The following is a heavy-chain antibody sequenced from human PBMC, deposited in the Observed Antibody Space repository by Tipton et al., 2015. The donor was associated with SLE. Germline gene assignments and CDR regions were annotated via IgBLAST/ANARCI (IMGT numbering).Heavy chain of an antibody. D-gene: IGHD5-18*01. CDR1: GGSVSSSSYY. V-gene: IGHV4-39*07. CDR2: IYHSGNT. J-gene: IGHJ4*02. Sequence: TLSLTCTVSGGSVSSSSYYWGWIRQPPGKGLEWIGNIYHSGNTYYNPSLKSRVTISVDTSKNQFSLKLSSVTAADTAVYYCAELEGLSYGYSFDYWAQGILVTVSS. CDR3: AELEGLSYGYSFDY.